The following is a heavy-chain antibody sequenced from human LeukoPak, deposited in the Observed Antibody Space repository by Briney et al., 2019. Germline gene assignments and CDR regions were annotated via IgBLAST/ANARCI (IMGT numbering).Heavy chain of an antibody. CDR1: GGSFSGYY. J-gene: IGHJ6*02. D-gene: IGHD3-10*01. CDR2: INHSGST. CDR3: ARIRVPPYYGMDV. V-gene: IGHV4-34*01. Sequence: PSETLSLTCAVYGGSFSGYYWSWIRQPPGKGLEWIGEINHSGSTNYNPSLKSRVTISVDTSKNQFSLKLSSVTAADTAVYYCARIRVPPYYGMDVWGQGTTVTVSS.